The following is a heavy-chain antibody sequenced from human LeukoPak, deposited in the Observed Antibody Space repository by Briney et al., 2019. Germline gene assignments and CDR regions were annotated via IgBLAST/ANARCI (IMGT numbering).Heavy chain of an antibody. CDR2: ISAYNGNT. J-gene: IGHJ5*01. D-gene: IGHD2-8*01. Sequence: GASVKVSCKASGYTFTSYGISWVRQAPGQGLEWMGWISAYNGNTNYAQKLQGRVTMTTDTSTSTAYMELRSLRSDDTAVYYCARQPDALVYLGWFGSWGQGTLVTVSS. CDR3: ARQPDALVYLGWFGS. V-gene: IGHV1-18*01. CDR1: GYTFTSYG.